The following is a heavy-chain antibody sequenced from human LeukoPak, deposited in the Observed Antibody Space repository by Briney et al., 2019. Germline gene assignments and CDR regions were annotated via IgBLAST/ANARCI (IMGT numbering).Heavy chain of an antibody. V-gene: IGHV1-69*01. CDR3: ARAEDCSSTSCYKYSFGAFDI. J-gene: IGHJ3*02. Sequence: GASVKVSCKASGGTFSSYAISWVRQAPGQGLERMGGIIPIFGTANYAQKFQGRVTITADESTSTAYMELSSLRSEDTAVYYCARAEDCSSTSCYKYSFGAFDIWGQGTMVTVSS. CDR2: IIPIFGTA. D-gene: IGHD2-2*02. CDR1: GGTFSSYA.